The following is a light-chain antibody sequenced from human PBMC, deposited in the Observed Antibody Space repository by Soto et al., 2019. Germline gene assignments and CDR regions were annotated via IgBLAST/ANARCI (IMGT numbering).Light chain of an antibody. CDR1: QSVNSY. CDR2: DAS. CDR3: QQRSNWPLT. J-gene: IGKJ4*01. Sequence: EIVLTQSPATLSLSPGERATLSCRASQSVNSYLAWYQQKPGQAPRLLIYDASNRATGIPARFSGSGSGTDFTLTISSLEPEDFAVYYCQQRSNWPLTFGGGTKMDIK. V-gene: IGKV3-11*01.